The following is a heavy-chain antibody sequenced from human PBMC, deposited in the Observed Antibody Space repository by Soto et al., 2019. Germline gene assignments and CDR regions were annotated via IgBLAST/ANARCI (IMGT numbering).Heavy chain of an antibody. J-gene: IGHJ5*02. CDR1: GDSINSADYY. V-gene: IGHV4-30-4*01. Sequence: QVQLQESGPGLMKPSQTLSLTCTVSGDSINSADYYCSWIRQPPGKGLEWIGHIYYSGSTYYTPSLKSRVTISIDTSKNQFSLKMTSVTVADTAVYYCARDRGSSWMYKWFDPWGQGTQVTVSS. CDR3: ARDRGSSWMYKWFDP. CDR2: IYYSGST. D-gene: IGHD6-13*01.